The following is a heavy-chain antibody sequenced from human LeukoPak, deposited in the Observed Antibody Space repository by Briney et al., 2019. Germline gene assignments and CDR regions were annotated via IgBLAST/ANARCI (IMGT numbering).Heavy chain of an antibody. Sequence: GGSLRLSCAASGFTFYDYVIHWVRQGPGKGLEWVSLISGDGGTTYYADSVKGRFAISRDKTKNSLYMQMNSLRSEDTALYYCAKAYKYHSSGYFTHGFDIWGQGTMVTVSS. D-gene: IGHD3-22*01. CDR2: ISGDGGTT. J-gene: IGHJ3*02. V-gene: IGHV3-43*02. CDR3: AKAYKYHSSGYFTHGFDI. CDR1: GFTFYDYV.